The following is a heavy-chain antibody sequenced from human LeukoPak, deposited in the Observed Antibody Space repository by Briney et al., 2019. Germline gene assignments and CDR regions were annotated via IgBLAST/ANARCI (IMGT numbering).Heavy chain of an antibody. CDR1: GYTFTSYA. CDR3: ARVEKISGYDYGFDP. D-gene: IGHD5-12*01. V-gene: IGHV1-69*13. Sequence: SVKVSCKASGYTFTSYAISWVRQAPGQGLEWMGGIMPIFGTANYAQKFQGRVTITADESTSTAYMELSSLRSEDTAMYYCARVEKISGYDYGFDPWGQGTLVTVSS. CDR2: IMPIFGTA. J-gene: IGHJ5*02.